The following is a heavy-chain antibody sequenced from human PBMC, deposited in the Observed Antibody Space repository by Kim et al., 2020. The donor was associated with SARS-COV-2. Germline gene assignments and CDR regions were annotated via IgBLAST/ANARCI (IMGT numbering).Heavy chain of an antibody. J-gene: IGHJ4*02. CDR3: ARAADIVVVPAAPGFDY. D-gene: IGHD2-2*01. V-gene: IGHV3-48*02. Sequence: VKGRFTISRDNAKNSLYLQMNGLRDEDTAVYYCARAADIVVVPAAPGFDYWGQGTLVNVSS.